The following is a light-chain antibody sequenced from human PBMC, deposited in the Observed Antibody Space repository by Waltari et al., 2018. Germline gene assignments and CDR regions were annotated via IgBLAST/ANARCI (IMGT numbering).Light chain of an antibody. CDR1: HSVSSW. Sequence: DIQLSQSPSTTSASVGETVTITCRASHSVSSWLAWYQQRPGKAPKVLISKASSLESGVPSRFSGTGSGTEFTLTISSLQPDDVATYYCQQYNTYSPYTFGQGTKVEI. CDR3: QQYNTYSPYT. CDR2: KAS. J-gene: IGKJ2*01. V-gene: IGKV1-5*03.